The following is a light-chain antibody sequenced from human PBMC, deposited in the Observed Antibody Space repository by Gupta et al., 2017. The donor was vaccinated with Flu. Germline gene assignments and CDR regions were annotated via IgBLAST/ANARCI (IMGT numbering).Light chain of an antibody. J-gene: IGKJ1*01. CDR2: WAS. CDR3: QQYFETPIM. Sequence: SLGERATINCTSSQNVLYSVNNKNYLAWYQQKRRQPPKVLIYWASTRESGVPDRFSGSGSGTEFTLTISILHAADVAVYYCQQYFETPIMFGQGTRVEIK. CDR1: QNVLYSVNNKNY. V-gene: IGKV4-1*01.